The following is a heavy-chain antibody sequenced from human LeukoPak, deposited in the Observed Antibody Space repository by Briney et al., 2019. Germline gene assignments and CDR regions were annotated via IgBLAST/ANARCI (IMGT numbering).Heavy chain of an antibody. CDR1: GFTFSSYA. D-gene: IGHD5-18*01. Sequence: GGSLRLSCAASGFTFSSYAMHWVRQAPGKGLEWVAVISYDGSNKYYADSVKGRFTISRDNSKNTLYLQMNSLRAEDTAVYYCVEGYSYGFFDYWGQGTLVTVSS. CDR3: VEGYSYGFFDY. CDR2: ISYDGSNK. V-gene: IGHV3-30*14. J-gene: IGHJ4*02.